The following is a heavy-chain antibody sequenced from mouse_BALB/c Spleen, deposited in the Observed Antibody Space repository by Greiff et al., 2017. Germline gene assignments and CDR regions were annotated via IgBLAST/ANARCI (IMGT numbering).Heavy chain of an antibody. D-gene: IGHD2-4*01. CDR1: GFTFSDYY. V-gene: IGHV5-4*02. CDR3: ARDDYDEEAGFAY. CDR2: ISDGGSYT. J-gene: IGHJ3*01. Sequence: EVMVVESGGGLVKPGGSLKLSCAASGFTFSDYYMYWVRQTPEKRLEWVATISDGGSYTYYPDSVKGRFTISRDNAKNNLYLQMSSLKSEDTAMYYCARDDYDEEAGFAYWGQGTLVTVSA.